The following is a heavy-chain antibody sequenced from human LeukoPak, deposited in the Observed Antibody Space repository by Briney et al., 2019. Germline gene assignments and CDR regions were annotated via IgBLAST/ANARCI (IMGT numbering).Heavy chain of an antibody. CDR2: ISYDGSNK. CDR1: GFTFSSYA. Sequence: GGSLRLSCAASGFTFSSYAMHWVRQAPGKGLEWVAVISYDGSNKYYADSVKGRFTISRDNAKNSLYLQMNSLRDEDTAVYYCACARTGGAYLDYWGLGTLVTVSS. CDR3: ACARTGGAYLDY. V-gene: IGHV3-30-3*01. J-gene: IGHJ4*02. D-gene: IGHD1-1*01.